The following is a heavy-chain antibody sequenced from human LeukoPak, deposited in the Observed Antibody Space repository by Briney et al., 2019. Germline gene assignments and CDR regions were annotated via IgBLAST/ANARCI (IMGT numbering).Heavy chain of an antibody. J-gene: IGHJ4*02. Sequence: SETLSLTCTVSGGSVSSSTCYWGWIRQPPGEGLEWIGSVYFSGSTDYNPSLSSRATISVDTSKNQFSLRLSSVTAADTAVYYCARQVMTDTRYFDYWGQGTLVTASS. CDR3: ARQVMTDTRYFDY. CDR1: GGSVSSSTCY. D-gene: IGHD2-21*02. V-gene: IGHV4-39*01. CDR2: VYFSGST.